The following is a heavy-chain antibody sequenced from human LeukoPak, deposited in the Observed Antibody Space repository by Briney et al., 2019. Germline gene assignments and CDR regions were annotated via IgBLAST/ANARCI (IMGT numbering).Heavy chain of an antibody. D-gene: IGHD1-26*01. CDR3: ATLRATWENLFDY. CDR2: INPNSGGT. V-gene: IGHV1-2*02. Sequence: ASVKVSCKASGYTFTGYYMHWVRQAPGQGLEWMGWINPNSGGTNYAQKFQGRVTMTRDTSISTAYMELSRLRSDDTAVYYCATLRATWENLFDYWGQGTLVTVSS. J-gene: IGHJ4*02. CDR1: GYTFTGYY.